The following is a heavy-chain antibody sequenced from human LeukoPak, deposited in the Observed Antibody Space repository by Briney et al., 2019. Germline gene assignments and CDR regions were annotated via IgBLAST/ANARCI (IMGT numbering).Heavy chain of an antibody. CDR3: VRGGHGDYQG. J-gene: IGHJ4*02. Sequence: GASVKVSCKASGYTFTDYGFIWVRQGPGQRFEWMGWVSAYNGNTKYAQNLQGRVTMTTDTSTTTAYMELRSLTSDDTAVYYCVRGGHGDYQGWGQGTLVTVSS. V-gene: IGHV1-18*01. D-gene: IGHD4-17*01. CDR1: GYTFTDYG. CDR2: VSAYNGNT.